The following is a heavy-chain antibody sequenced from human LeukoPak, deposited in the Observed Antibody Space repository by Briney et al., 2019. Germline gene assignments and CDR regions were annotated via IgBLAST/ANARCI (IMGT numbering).Heavy chain of an antibody. CDR3: ARHGSWTNYYYYYGMDV. V-gene: IGHV4-59*08. CDR2: IYYSGST. D-gene: IGHD6-13*01. CDR1: GGSISSYY. Sequence: SETLSLTCTVSGGSISSYYWSWIRQPPGKGLEWIGYIYYSGSTNYNPSLKSRVTISVDTSKNQFSLKLSSVTAADTAVYYCARHGSWTNYYYYYGMDVWGQGTTVTVS. J-gene: IGHJ6*02.